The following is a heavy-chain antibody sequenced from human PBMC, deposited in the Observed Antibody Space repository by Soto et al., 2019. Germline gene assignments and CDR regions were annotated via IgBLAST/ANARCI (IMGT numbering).Heavy chain of an antibody. D-gene: IGHD3-10*01. J-gene: IGHJ4*02. CDR3: ATYGSGSYKPTTFDY. CDR2: IYYSGST. Sequence: QVQLQESGPGLVKPSQTLSLTCTVSGGSISSGDYYWSWIRQHPGKGLEWIGYIYYSGSTYYNPSLKSRVTIAVDTSKNQFSLKLTSVTAADTAVYYCATYGSGSYKPTTFDYWGQGTLVTVSS. CDR1: GGSISSGDYY. V-gene: IGHV4-31*03.